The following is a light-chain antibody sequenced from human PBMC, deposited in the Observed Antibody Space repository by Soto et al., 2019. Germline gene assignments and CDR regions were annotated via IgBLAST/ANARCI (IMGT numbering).Light chain of an antibody. V-gene: IGKV1-13*02. Sequence: AIQLTQSPSSLSASVGDRVTITCRASQGISSALAWYQQKPGKPPKFLIYDASSLESGVPSRFSGSGSGTDFTLTTSSLQPEDFATYYCQQFNSYLRTFGQGTKVEIK. CDR3: QQFNSYLRT. J-gene: IGKJ1*01. CDR2: DAS. CDR1: QGISSA.